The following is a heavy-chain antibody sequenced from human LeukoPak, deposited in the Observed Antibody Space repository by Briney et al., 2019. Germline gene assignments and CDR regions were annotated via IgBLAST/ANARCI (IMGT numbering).Heavy chain of an antibody. Sequence: SETLSLTCAVYGGSFSGYYWSWIRQPPGKGLEWIGEINHSGSTNYNPSLKSRVTISVDTSKNQFSLKLSSVTAADTAVYYCVRGQSGIVVVPAAMAHNWFDPWGQGTLVTVSS. J-gene: IGHJ5*02. CDR3: VRGQSGIVVVPAAMAHNWFDP. CDR1: GGSFSGYY. V-gene: IGHV4-34*01. D-gene: IGHD2-2*01. CDR2: INHSGST.